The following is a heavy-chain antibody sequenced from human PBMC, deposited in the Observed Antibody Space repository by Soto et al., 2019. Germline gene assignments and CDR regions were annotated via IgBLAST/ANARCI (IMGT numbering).Heavy chain of an antibody. V-gene: IGHV4-34*01. CDR3: ARASHSGYSYCYSLHLYYYYYYMDV. D-gene: IGHD5-18*01. J-gene: IGHJ6*03. CDR2: INHSGST. Sequence: SETLSLTCAVYGGSFSGYYWSWIRQPPGKGLEWIGEINHSGSTNYNPSLKSRVTISVDTSKNQFSLKLSSVTAADTVVNYCARASHSGYSYCYSLHLYYYYYYMDVGGKGTTVTVSS. CDR1: GGSFSGYY.